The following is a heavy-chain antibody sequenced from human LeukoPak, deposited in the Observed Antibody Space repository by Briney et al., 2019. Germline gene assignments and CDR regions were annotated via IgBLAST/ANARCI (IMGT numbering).Heavy chain of an antibody. CDR3: AKFTDYDTSASTAYFDY. V-gene: IGHV3-23*01. CDR2: ISGSGGST. D-gene: IGHD3-22*01. Sequence: GGSLRLSCAASGFTFSSYAMSWVRQAPGKGLEWVSAISGSGGSTYYTDSVKGRFTISRDNSKNTLYLQMNSLRAQDTAVYYCAKFTDYDTSASTAYFDYWGQGTLVTVSP. J-gene: IGHJ4*02. CDR1: GFTFSSYA.